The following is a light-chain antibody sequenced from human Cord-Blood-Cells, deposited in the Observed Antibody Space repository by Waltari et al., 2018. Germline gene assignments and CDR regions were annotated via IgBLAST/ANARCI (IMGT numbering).Light chain of an antibody. CDR2: EGS. CDR1: SSDVGSYNL. CDR3: CSYAGSSTFV. V-gene: IGLV2-23*01. J-gene: IGLJ1*01. Sequence: QSALTQPASVSGSPGQSITISCTGTSSDVGSYNLVSWYQQHPGKAPKLMIYEGSKRPSVVSNRFSGSKSGNTASLTISELQAEDEADYYCCSYAGSSTFVFGTGTKVTVL.